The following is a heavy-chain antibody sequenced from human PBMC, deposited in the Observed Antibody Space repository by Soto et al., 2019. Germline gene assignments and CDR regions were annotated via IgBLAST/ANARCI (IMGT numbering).Heavy chain of an antibody. J-gene: IGHJ4*02. CDR2: IYYSGST. V-gene: IGHV4-59*01. CDR3: ARRYGGDFDY. CDR1: GGSISSYY. Sequence: SETLSLTCTVSGGSISSYYWSWIRQPPGKGLEWIGYIYYSGSTNYNPSLKSRVSISVDTSKNQFSLKLSSVTAADTAVYYCARRYGGDFDYWGQGTLVTVSS. D-gene: IGHD1-26*01.